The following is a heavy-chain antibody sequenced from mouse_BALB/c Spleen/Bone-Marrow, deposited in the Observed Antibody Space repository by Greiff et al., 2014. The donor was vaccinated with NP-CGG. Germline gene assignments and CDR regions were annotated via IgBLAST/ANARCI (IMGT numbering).Heavy chain of an antibody. CDR1: GYTFSSYY. J-gene: IGHJ4*01. CDR3: TRSRRAMDH. CDR2: INPSNGGT. V-gene: IGHV1S81*02. Sequence: VQLQQSGAELVKPGASVKLSCKASGYTFSSYYMCWVKQRPGQGLEWIGEINPSNGGTNFNEKFKSKDTLTVDKSSSTAYMSLSSLTSEDSAVYYCTRSRRAMDHWGQGTSVTVSS.